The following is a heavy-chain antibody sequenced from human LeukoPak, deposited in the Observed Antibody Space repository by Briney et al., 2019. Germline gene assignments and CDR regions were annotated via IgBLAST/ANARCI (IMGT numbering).Heavy chain of an antibody. D-gene: IGHD3-3*01. J-gene: IGHJ4*02. Sequence: PGGSLRLSCAASGLTFSSYWMHWVRQAPGKGLVWVSRMSTDGYYTTYADSVKGRFTISRDNAKDTLYLQMNSLRAEDTAVYYCATDTIRDWGQGTPVTVST. CDR1: GLTFSSYW. V-gene: IGHV3-74*01. CDR2: MSTDGYYT. CDR3: ATDTIRD.